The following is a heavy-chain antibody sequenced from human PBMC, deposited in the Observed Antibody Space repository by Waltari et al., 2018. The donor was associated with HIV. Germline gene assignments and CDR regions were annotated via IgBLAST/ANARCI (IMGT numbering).Heavy chain of an antibody. V-gene: IGHV1-3*01. CDR3: ARKKVVARPSDFYNTMDV. CDR2: IKLGNGEI. CDR1: GYSFTGYV. Sequence: QAQLVQSGGEVKKPGASVKVSCKASGYSFTGYVIHWVRQAPGQRPEGMGWIKLGNGEIKYSENLQGKGVMTSDKNAKTAYVELSSLTAGDTGVYYWARKKVVARPSDFYNTMDVWGQGTTVTVSS. D-gene: IGHD3-22*01. J-gene: IGHJ6*02.